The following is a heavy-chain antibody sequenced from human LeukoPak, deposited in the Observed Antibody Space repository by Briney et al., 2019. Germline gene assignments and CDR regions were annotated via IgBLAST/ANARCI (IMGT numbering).Heavy chain of an antibody. J-gene: IGHJ4*02. CDR3: AIGYCSSTSCYTFDY. Sequence: EASVKVSCKASGGTFSSYAISWVRQAPGQGLEWMGGIIPIFGTANYAQKFQGRVTIATDESTSTAYMELSSLRSEDTAVYYCAIGYCSSTSCYTFDYWGQGTLVTVSS. V-gene: IGHV1-69*05. D-gene: IGHD2-2*02. CDR2: IIPIFGTA. CDR1: GGTFSSYA.